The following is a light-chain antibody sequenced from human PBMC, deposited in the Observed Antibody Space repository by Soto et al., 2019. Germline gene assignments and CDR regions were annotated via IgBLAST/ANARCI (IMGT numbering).Light chain of an antibody. J-gene: IGKJ5*01. CDR2: GSS. CDR1: GSVSSK. Sequence: EIVMTQSPATLSVSPVERATLSCRASGSVSSKLGWYQKKPGQAPRLLIHGSSTRSTGTPARFSGSGAGTDFILTISIVASEDFAIYYCQQHNDWPTFGQGTRLEIK. V-gene: IGKV3-15*01. CDR3: QQHNDWPT.